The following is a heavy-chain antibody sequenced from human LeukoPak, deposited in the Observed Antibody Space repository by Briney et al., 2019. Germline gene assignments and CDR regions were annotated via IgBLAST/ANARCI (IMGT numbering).Heavy chain of an antibody. CDR3: VKDQAGG. CDR1: GFAFSGYG. CDR2: TRYDGTIH. J-gene: IGHJ4*02. V-gene: IGHV3-30*02. Sequence: PGGSLRLSCAASGFAFSGYGMQWVRQAPGKGLEWVAFTRYDGTIHHYRGSVEGRFIISRDNSMNTLYLQMNSLRTGDTAVYYCVKDQAGGWGQGTLVTVSA. D-gene: IGHD6-19*01.